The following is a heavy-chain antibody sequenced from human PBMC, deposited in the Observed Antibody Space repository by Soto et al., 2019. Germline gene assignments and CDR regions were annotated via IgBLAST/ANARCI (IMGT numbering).Heavy chain of an antibody. CDR1: GYSVSSSNL. J-gene: IGHJ4*02. CDR2: IYYSGTT. Sequence: SESLYLTCAVSGYSVSSSNLWVWFRQPPGKGLEWIGYIYYSGTTYYNPSLKSRVTMSVDTSKNQFSLKLTSVTAVDTAVYYCARREIQGPIDYWGQGTLVTVSS. D-gene: IGHD1-26*01. CDR3: ARREIQGPIDY. V-gene: IGHV4-28*01.